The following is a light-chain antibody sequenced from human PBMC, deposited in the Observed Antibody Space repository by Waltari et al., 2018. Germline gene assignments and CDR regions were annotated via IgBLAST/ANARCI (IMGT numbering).Light chain of an antibody. CDR2: AAS. CDR3: QHYDGFPYT. V-gene: IGKV1-16*01. J-gene: IGKJ2*01. CDR1: QGISNF. Sequence: DLQMTQSPSSLSASVGDTVTITCRASQGISNFLVWFQQHPGKPPKALIYAASTLQDGVPSRFSGRGSGTDFTLTISSLQPEDFATYYCQHYDGFPYTFGQGTRVDI.